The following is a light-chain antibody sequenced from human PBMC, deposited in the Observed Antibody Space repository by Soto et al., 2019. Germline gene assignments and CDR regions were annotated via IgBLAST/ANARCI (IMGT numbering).Light chain of an antibody. CDR2: KAS. V-gene: IGKV1-5*03. J-gene: IGKJ1*01. CDR3: QQYNTFSGT. CDR1: QSISSW. Sequence: DIQMTQSPSTLSASVGDRVTITCRASQSISSWLAWYQQKPGKAPKPLIYKASSLESGAPSRFSGSVSGTEFTLTISSLQPDDFATYYCQQYNTFSGTFGQGTKVEIK.